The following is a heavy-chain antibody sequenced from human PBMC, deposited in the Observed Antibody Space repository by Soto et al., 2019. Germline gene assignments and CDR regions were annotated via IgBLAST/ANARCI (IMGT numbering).Heavy chain of an antibody. CDR1: GGSISSYY. Sequence: SETLSLTCTVSGGSISSYYWSWIRQPPGKGLELIGYIYYSGSTNYNPSLKSRVTISVDTSKNQFSLKLSSVTAADTAVYYCARLGGSDWPWGNWFDPWSQGTLVTVSS. CDR2: IYYSGST. D-gene: IGHD6-19*01. J-gene: IGHJ5*02. V-gene: IGHV4-59*08. CDR3: ARLGGSDWPWGNWFDP.